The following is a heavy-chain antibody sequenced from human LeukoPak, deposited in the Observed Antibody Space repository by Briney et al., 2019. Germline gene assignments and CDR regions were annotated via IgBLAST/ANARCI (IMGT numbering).Heavy chain of an antibody. V-gene: IGHV3-20*04. CDR1: GFTFDDYG. CDR2: INWNGGST. J-gene: IGHJ4*02. CDR3: AKPLWFGELAVCFDY. D-gene: IGHD3-10*01. Sequence: SGGSLRLSCAASGFTFDDYGMSWVRQAPGKGLEWVSGINWNGGSTGYADSVKGRFTISRDNSKNTLYLQMNSLRAEDTAVYYCAKPLWFGELAVCFDYWGQGTLVTVSS.